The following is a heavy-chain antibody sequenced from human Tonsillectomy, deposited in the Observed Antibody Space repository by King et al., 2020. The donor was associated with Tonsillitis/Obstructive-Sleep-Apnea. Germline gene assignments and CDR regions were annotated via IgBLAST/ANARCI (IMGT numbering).Heavy chain of an antibody. CDR3: ARRGERHDYGDYSHFDY. Sequence: QLVQSGAEVKKPGESLKISCKVSGYSFTNYWIGWVRQMPGKGLEWMGIIYPGDSDTRYSPSFRGQVTISADKSISTAYLQWSSLKASDTAMYYCARRGERHDYGDYSHFDYWGQGTLVTVSS. J-gene: IGHJ4*02. CDR2: IYPGDSDT. V-gene: IGHV5-51*01. CDR1: GYSFTNYW. D-gene: IGHD4-17*01.